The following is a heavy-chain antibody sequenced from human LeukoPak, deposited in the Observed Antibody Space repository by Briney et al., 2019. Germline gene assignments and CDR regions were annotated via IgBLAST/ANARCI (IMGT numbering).Heavy chain of an antibody. J-gene: IGHJ4*02. CDR2: ISGSGGST. Sequence: PGGSLRLSCAASGFTFSSYAMSWVRQAPGKGLEWVSAISGSGGSTYYADSVKGRFTISRDNSKNTLYLQMNSLRAEDTAVYYCAKASDPYDLWASDYWGQGTLVTVSS. D-gene: IGHD3-3*01. CDR1: GFTFSSYA. CDR3: AKASDPYDLWASDY. V-gene: IGHV3-23*01.